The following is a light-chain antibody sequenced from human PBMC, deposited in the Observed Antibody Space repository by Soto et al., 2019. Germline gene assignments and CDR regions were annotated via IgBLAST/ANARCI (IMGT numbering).Light chain of an antibody. V-gene: IGKV3-15*01. Sequence: EIVMTQSPATLSVSPGERATLSCRASQSVSSNLSCYQQKPGRAPRLLIYGASPRATGIPARFSGSGSGTDFTLTISSLQSEDFAVYYCQQYNNWPPLTFGGGTKVEIK. CDR2: GAS. CDR1: QSVSSN. J-gene: IGKJ4*01. CDR3: QQYNNWPPLT.